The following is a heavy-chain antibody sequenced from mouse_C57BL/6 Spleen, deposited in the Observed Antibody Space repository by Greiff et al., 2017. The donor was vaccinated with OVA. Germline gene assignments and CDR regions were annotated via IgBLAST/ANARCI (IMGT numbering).Heavy chain of an antibody. CDR2: IYPRSGNT. CDR1: GYTFTSYG. CDR3: ARFGNEDYAMDY. V-gene: IGHV1-81*01. Sequence: QVQLKESGAELARPGASVKLSCKASGYTFTSYGISWVKQRTGQGLEWIGEIYPRSGNTYYNEKFKGKATLTADKSSSTAYMELRSLTSEDSAVYFCARFGNEDYAMDYWGQGTSVTVSS. J-gene: IGHJ4*01.